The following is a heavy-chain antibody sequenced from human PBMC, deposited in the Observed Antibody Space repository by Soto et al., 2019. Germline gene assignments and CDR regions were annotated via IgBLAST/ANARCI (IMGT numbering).Heavy chain of an antibody. V-gene: IGHV3-33*01. CDR2: IWYDGSDK. J-gene: IGHJ4*01. D-gene: IGHD3-10*01. CDR3: SRGGVQDEGAYFYY. Sequence: QVQLVESGGGVVQPGRSLGLSCAASGFTFSNYGMHWVRQAPGKGLEWVAVIWYDGSDKNYEDSLKGRVTIFRDNYKNTVCLYMNTLTPEDTAVYYRSRGGVQDEGAYFYYWCHGTLVTVSS. CDR1: GFTFSNYG.